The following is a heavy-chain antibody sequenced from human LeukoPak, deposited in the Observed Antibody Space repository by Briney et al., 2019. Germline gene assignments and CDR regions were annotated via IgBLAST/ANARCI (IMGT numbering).Heavy chain of an antibody. CDR3: ATSGGPINWFDP. CDR1: GGSFSGYY. Sequence: PSETLSLTCAFYGGSFSGYYWGWIRQPPGKGLQWIGEINHSGSTNYNPSLKSRVTISVDTSKNQFSLKLSSVTAADTAVYYCATSGGPINWFDPWGQGTLVTVAS. D-gene: IGHD2-15*01. CDR2: INHSGST. J-gene: IGHJ5*02. V-gene: IGHV4-34*01.